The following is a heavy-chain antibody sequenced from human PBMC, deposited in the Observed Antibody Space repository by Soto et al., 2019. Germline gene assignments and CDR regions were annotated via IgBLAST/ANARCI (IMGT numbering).Heavy chain of an antibody. CDR3: ARGYCSSTSCYGGNAFDI. V-gene: IGHV5-51*01. Sequence: PGESLKISCKGSGYSFTSYWIGWVRQMPGKGLEWMGIIYPGDSDTRYSPSFQGQVTISADKSISTAYLQWSSLKASDTAMYYCARGYCSSTSCYGGNAFDIWGQGTMVTVS. CDR2: IYPGDSDT. J-gene: IGHJ3*02. D-gene: IGHD2-2*01. CDR1: GYSFTSYW.